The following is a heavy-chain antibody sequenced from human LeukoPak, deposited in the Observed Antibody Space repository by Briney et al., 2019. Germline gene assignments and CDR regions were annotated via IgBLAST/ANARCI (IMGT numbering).Heavy chain of an antibody. Sequence: PGGSLRLSCTASGFTFSSYAIHWVRQSPGKGLEWVAVVSYDGSNKYYADPVKGRFTISRDNSKNTLYLQMNSLRAEDTAVYYCARESYSSSSTVPGAFDIWGQGTMVTVSS. CDR2: VSYDGSNK. CDR3: ARESYSSSSTVPGAFDI. CDR1: GFTFSSYA. D-gene: IGHD6-6*01. V-gene: IGHV3-30*14. J-gene: IGHJ3*02.